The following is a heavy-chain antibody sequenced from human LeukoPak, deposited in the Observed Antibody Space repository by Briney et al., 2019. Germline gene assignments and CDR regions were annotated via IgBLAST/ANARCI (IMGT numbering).Heavy chain of an antibody. Sequence: KSGGSLRLSCAASGFTFSAYAMSWVRQAPGKALEWVSTISRSSNNTYYADSVKGRFTISRDNSRTTLSLQMNSLRGDDTAVYYCAKGPLYCSGTSCYSVDYWGQGTLVTVSS. CDR2: ISRSSNNT. D-gene: IGHD2-15*01. V-gene: IGHV3-23*01. J-gene: IGHJ4*02. CDR3: AKGPLYCSGTSCYSVDY. CDR1: GFTFSAYA.